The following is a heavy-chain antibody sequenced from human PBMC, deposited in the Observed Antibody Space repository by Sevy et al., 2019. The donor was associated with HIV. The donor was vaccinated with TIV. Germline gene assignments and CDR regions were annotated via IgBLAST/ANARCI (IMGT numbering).Heavy chain of an antibody. D-gene: IGHD5-18*01. J-gene: IGHJ4*02. CDR3: TTGDPYNRYGYMRPYFFDY. V-gene: IGHV3-15*01. Sequence: GGSLRLSCAASGFTFTNTWMSWVRQAPGKGLEWVGRIKSKTDGGTGDYAAPVKGRFSISGDDTKNTLYLQMNSLKTEDTAAYYCTTGDPYNRYGYMRPYFFDYWGQGTLVTVSS. CDR2: IKSKTDGGTG. CDR1: GFTFTNTW.